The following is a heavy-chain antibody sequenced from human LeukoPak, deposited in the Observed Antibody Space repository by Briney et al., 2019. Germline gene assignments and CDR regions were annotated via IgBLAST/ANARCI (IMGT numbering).Heavy chain of an antibody. D-gene: IGHD2-15*01. CDR3: AREGGGYCSGINCWKWFDP. V-gene: IGHV3-74*01. CDR1: GFTFGSHW. Sequence: GGSLRLSCAASGFTFGSHWMNWVRQAPGKGPVWVSRINGDGSTTVYADSVQGRFSISRDNARSTLYLHMNSLRAEDTAVYYCAREGGGYCSGINCWKWFDPWGQGTLVTVSS. J-gene: IGHJ5*02. CDR2: INGDGSTT.